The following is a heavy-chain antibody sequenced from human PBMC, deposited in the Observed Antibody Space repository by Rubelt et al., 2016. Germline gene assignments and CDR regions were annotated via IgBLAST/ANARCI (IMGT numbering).Heavy chain of an antibody. CDR1: GYTFTSYA. V-gene: IGHV1-3*01. Sequence: QVQLVQSGAEVKKPGASVKVSCKASGYTFTSYAMHWVRQAPGQRLEWMGWINAGNGNTKYSQKFQGRVTITRDTSASTAYMERSSLRSEDTAVYYCARDGRDYGSGSYSYWGQGTLVTVSS. D-gene: IGHD3-10*01. CDR2: INAGNGNT. CDR3: ARDGRDYGSGSYSY. J-gene: IGHJ4*02.